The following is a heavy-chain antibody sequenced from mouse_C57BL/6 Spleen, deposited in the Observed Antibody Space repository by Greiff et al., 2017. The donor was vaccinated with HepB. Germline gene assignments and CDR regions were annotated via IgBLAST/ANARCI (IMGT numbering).Heavy chain of an antibody. J-gene: IGHJ4*01. D-gene: IGHD2-4*01. CDR3: ARSGDYDVMDY. CDR1: GYTFTSYW. Sequence: QVQLQQPGAELVKPGASVKLSCKASGYTFTSYWMHWVKQRPGQGLEWIGMIHPNSGSTNYNEKFKSKATLTVDKPSSTAYMQLSSLTSEDSAVYYCARSGDYDVMDYWGQGTSVTVSS. V-gene: IGHV1-64*01. CDR2: IHPNSGST.